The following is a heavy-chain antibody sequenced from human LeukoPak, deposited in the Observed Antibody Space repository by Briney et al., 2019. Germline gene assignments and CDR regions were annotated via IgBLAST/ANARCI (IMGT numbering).Heavy chain of an antibody. J-gene: IGHJ4*02. V-gene: IGHV3-7*01. CDR1: GFTFSSYW. D-gene: IGHD6-19*01. CDR2: IKQDGSEK. CDR3: ARDWDSSGWLFDY. Sequence: SGGSLRLSCAASGFTFSSYWMSWVRQAPGKGLEWVANIKQDGSEKYYVDSVKGRFTISRDNAKNSLYLQMNSLGAEDTAVYYCARDWDSSGWLFDYWGQGTLVTVSS.